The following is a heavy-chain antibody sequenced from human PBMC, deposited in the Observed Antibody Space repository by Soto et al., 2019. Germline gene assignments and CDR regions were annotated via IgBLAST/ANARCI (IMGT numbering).Heavy chain of an antibody. CDR1: GFTLSSYW. CDR3: ARVPGSGYNYGSTFDY. Sequence: EVQLVESGGGLVQPGGSLRLSCAASGFTLSSYWMSWVRQAPGKGLEWVANIKQDGSEKYYVDSVKGRFTISRDNTKHSLYLQMNSLRAEDTAVYYCARVPGSGYNYGSTFDYWGQGTLVTVSS. V-gene: IGHV3-7*05. CDR2: IKQDGSEK. D-gene: IGHD5-18*01. J-gene: IGHJ4*02.